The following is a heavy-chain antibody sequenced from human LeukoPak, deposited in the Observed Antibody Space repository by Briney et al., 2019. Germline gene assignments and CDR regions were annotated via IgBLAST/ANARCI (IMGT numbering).Heavy chain of an antibody. CDR1: GGSFRGHY. Sequence: SETLSLTCAVYGGSFRGHYWSWIRQPPGKGLEWIGEINHSGSTNYNPSLESRVTISVDTSKNHFSLKLSSVTAADTAVYYCASGQYYDLWSGYYVDWGQGTLVTVSA. D-gene: IGHD3-3*01. CDR2: INHSGST. J-gene: IGHJ4*02. CDR3: ASGQYYDLWSGYYVD. V-gene: IGHV4-34*01.